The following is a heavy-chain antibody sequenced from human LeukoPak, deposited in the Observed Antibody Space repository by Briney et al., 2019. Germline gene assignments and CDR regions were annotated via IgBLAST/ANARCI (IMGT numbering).Heavy chain of an antibody. CDR1: GFTVSSNY. D-gene: IGHD2/OR15-2a*01. V-gene: IGHV3-53*01. CDR3: ARATRVYGFDY. Sequence: GGSLRLSCAASGFTVSSNYMSWVRQAPGKGLEWVSVIYSGGSTYYADSVKGRFTTSRDNSKNTLYLQMNSLRAEDTAVYYCARATRVYGFDYWGQGTLVTVSS. J-gene: IGHJ4*02. CDR2: IYSGGST.